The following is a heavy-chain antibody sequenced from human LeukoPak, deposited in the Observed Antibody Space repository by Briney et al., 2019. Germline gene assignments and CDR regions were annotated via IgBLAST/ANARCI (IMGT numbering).Heavy chain of an antibody. Sequence: NPSETLSLTCTVSGGSISSYYWSWIRQPAGKGLEWIGRIYTSGSTNYNPSLKSRVTMSVDTSKNQFSLKLSSVTAADTAVYYCARDCPDTATYYYYYYMDVWGKGTTVTVSS. CDR3: ARDCPDTATYYYYYYMDV. V-gene: IGHV4-4*07. CDR1: GGSISSYY. CDR2: IYTSGST. D-gene: IGHD5-18*01. J-gene: IGHJ6*03.